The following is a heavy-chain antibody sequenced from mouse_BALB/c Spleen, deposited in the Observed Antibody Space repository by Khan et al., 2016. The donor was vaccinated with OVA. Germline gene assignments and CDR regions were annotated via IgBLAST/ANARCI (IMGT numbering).Heavy chain of an antibody. Sequence: VELVESGAELARPGASVKMSCKASGYTFTTYTMHWVKQRPGPGLEWIGYINPSNGYTNYNQKFKDKSTLTADKSSSTAYMQLSSLTSDYSAVYYCAREGAYYRSDGWYSYWDQGTLVTVYA. D-gene: IGHD2-14*01. CDR3: AREGAYYRSDGWYSY. J-gene: IGHJ3*01. V-gene: IGHV1-4*01. CDR1: GYTFTTYT. CDR2: INPSNGYT.